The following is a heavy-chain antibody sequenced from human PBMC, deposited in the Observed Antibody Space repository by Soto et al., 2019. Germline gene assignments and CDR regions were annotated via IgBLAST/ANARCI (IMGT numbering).Heavy chain of an antibody. J-gene: IGHJ4*02. CDR2: ISYDGSNK. CDR3: ARGSGYPVSRYFDY. D-gene: IGHD5-18*01. Sequence: QVQLVESGGGVVQPGRSLRLSCAASGFTFSSYAMHWVRQAPGKGLEWVAVISYDGSNKYYADSVKGRFTISRDNSKNTLYLQMNSLRAEDTAVYYCARGSGYPVSRYFDYWGQGTLVTVSS. CDR1: GFTFSSYA. V-gene: IGHV3-30-3*01.